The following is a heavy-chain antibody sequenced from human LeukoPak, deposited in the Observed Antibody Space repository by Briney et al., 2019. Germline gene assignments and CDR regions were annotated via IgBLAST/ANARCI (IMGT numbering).Heavy chain of an antibody. CDR1: GFTFSSYG. CDR2: ISYDGSNK. J-gene: IGHJ4*02. D-gene: IGHD3-10*01. CDR3: AKGLWDYYGSGSTFDY. Sequence: GGSLRLSWAASGFTFSSYGMHWVRQAPGKGLEWVAVISYDGSNKYYADSVKGRFTTSRDNSKNTLYLQMNSLRAEDTAVYYCAKGLWDYYGSGSTFDYWGQGTLVTVSS. V-gene: IGHV3-30*18.